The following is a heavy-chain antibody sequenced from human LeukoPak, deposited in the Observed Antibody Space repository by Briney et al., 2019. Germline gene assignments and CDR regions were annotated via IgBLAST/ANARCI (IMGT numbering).Heavy chain of an antibody. J-gene: IGHJ3*02. V-gene: IGHV4-39*01. CDR1: GGSISSSSYY. CDR3: ASYGSSGYKGAFDI. Sequence: SETLSLTCTVSGGSISSSSYYWGWIRQPPGKGLEWLGSIYYSGSTYYNPSLKSRVTISVDTSKNQFSLKLSSVTAADTAVYYCASYGSSGYKGAFDIWGQGTMVTVSS. D-gene: IGHD3-22*01. CDR2: IYYSGST.